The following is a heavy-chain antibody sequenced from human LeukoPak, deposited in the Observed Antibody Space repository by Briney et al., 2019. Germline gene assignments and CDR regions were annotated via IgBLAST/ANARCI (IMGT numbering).Heavy chain of an antibody. D-gene: IGHD6-19*01. CDR3: AKEFQGIAVAGDFDY. J-gene: IGHJ4*02. V-gene: IGHV3-30*18. CDR1: GFTFSSYG. CDR2: ISYDGSDK. Sequence: GRSLRLSCAASGFTFSSYGMHWVRQAPGKGLEWVAVISYDGSDKYYADSVKGRFTISRDNSKNTLYLQMNSLRAEDTAVYYCAKEFQGIAVAGDFDYWGQGTLVTVSS.